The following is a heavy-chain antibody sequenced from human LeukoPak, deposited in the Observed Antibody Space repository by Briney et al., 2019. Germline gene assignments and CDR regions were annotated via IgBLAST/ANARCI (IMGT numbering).Heavy chain of an antibody. V-gene: IGHV5-10-1*01. CDR3: ARHLRRSSGWYGEYYFDY. CDR1: GYSFTSYW. Sequence: GESLKISCKGSGYSFTSYWISWVRQMPGKGLEWMGRIDPSYSYTNYSPSFQGHVTISADKSISTAYLQWSSLKASDTAMYYCARHLRRSSGWYGEYYFDYWGQGTLVTVSS. J-gene: IGHJ4*02. D-gene: IGHD6-19*01. CDR2: IDPSYSYT.